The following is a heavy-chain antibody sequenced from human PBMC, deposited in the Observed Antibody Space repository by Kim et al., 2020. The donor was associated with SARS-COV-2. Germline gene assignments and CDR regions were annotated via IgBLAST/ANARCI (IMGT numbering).Heavy chain of an antibody. CDR1: GGSISNNY. Sequence: SETLSLTCTVSGGSISNNYWSWIRQPPGMGLEWMGYGHYSGSTNYNPSLKSRVTISVDTSKNQFSLKLTSVTAADTALYYCAGESNRVQPGAIDYWGQGTLVTVSS. V-gene: IGHV4-59*01. J-gene: IGHJ4*02. CDR2: GHYSGST. D-gene: IGHD2-2*01. CDR3: AGESNRVQPGAIDY.